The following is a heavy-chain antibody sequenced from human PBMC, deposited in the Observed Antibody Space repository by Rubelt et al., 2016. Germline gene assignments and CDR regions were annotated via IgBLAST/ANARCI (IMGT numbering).Heavy chain of an antibody. CDR3: ARGITLPTPYGMDV. CDR2: HGGNE. V-gene: IGHV3-30*01. D-gene: IGHD3-16*01. Sequence: HGGNEDYVDSVKGRFTISRDNSKNTLYLQMNSLRAEDTAVYYCARGITLPTPYGMDVWGQGTTVTVSS. J-gene: IGHJ6*02.